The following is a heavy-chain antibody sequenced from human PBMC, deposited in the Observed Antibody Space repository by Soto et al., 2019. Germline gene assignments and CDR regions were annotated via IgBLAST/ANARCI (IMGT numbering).Heavy chain of an antibody. CDR2: ISSSSSYI. J-gene: IGHJ6*02. Sequence: TGGSLKLSCAASGFTFSSNTMNWVRQAPGKGLKWVSSISSSSSYIYYADSVKGRFTISRDNAKNSLYLQMNSLRAEDTAVYYCARVLGGVTTDISYYYYGMDVWGQGTTVTVSS. V-gene: IGHV3-21*01. CDR3: ARVLGGVTTDISYYYYGMDV. CDR1: GFTFSSNT. D-gene: IGHD4-17*01.